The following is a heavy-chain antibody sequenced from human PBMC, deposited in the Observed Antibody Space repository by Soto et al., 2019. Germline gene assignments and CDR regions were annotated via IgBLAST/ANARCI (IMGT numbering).Heavy chain of an antibody. D-gene: IGHD6-19*01. CDR1: GFTFSSYG. Sequence: GGSLRLSCAASGFTFSSYGMHWVRQAPGKGLEWVAVIWYDGSNKYYADSVKGRFTISRDNSKNTLYLQMNSLRAEDTAVYYCAREGIAVEVYAFDIWGQGTMVTVSS. CDR3: AREGIAVEVYAFDI. J-gene: IGHJ3*02. CDR2: IWYDGSNK. V-gene: IGHV3-33*01.